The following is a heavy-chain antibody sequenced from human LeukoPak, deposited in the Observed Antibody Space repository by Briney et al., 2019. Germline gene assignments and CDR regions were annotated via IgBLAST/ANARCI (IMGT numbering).Heavy chain of an antibody. CDR1: GFTFDDYA. CDR3: AKDRTGDYLSYYYMDV. D-gene: IGHD4-17*01. Sequence: QPGGSLRLSCAASGFTFDDYAMPWVRQAPGKGLEWVSPISWDGGSTYYAYSVKGRFTISRDNSKNSLYLQMNSLRAEDTALYYCAKDRTGDYLSYYYMDVWGKGTTVTVS. V-gene: IGHV3-43D*03. CDR2: ISWDGGST. J-gene: IGHJ6*03.